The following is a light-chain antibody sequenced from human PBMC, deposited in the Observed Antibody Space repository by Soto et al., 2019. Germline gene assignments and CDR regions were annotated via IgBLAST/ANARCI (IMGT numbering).Light chain of an antibody. V-gene: IGKV1-5*01. CDR1: QSLSGW. CDR2: DTS. CDR3: QQYNSYSRT. J-gene: IGKJ1*01. Sequence: DIQMTQSPSTLSASVGDRVTITCRASQSLSGWLAWYQQKPGKAPKLLIYDTSSLKSGVPSRFSGSGSGTEFSLSISSLQPDEFATYDCQQYNSYSRTFGQGTKVDI.